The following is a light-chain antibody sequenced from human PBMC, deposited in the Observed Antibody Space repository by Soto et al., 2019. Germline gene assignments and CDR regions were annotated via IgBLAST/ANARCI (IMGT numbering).Light chain of an antibody. CDR1: QSVSSN. CDR2: GAS. V-gene: IGKV3-15*01. CDR3: QQYNNWPPWT. J-gene: IGKJ1*01. Sequence: EIVMTQSPATLSVSPGERATLSCRASQSVSSNLAWYPQKPGQAPRLLIYGASTRATGIPARFSGGGSWTEFTLTISSLQSEDFAVYYCQQYNNWPPWTFGQGTKVEIK.